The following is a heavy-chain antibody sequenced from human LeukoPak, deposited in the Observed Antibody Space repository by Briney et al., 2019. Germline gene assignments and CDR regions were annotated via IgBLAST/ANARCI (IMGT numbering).Heavy chain of an antibody. D-gene: IGHD6-13*01. V-gene: IGHV3-30*04. CDR2: TSYDGSNK. J-gene: IGHJ4*02. CDR3: ARSPGKQQLVRPFDY. CDR1: GFTFSSYA. Sequence: PGRSLRLSCAASGFTFSSYAMHWVRQAPGKGLEWVAVTSYDGSNKYYADSVKGRFTISRDNSKNTLYLQMNSLRAEDTAVYYCARSPGKQQLVRPFDYWGQGTLVTVSS.